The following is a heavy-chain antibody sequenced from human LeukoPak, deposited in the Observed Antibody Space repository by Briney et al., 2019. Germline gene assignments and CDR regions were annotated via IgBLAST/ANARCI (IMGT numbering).Heavy chain of an antibody. V-gene: IGHV4-59*08. Sequence: SETLSLTCTVSGGSISSYYWSWIRQPPGKGLEWIGYIYYSGSSNYNPSLKSRVTMSVDTSKNQFSLNLSSVTAADTAVYYCARHFSMVTAAGTFNYYYMDVWGKGTTVTVSS. CDR2: IYYSGSS. CDR1: GGSISSYY. D-gene: IGHD6-13*01. CDR3: ARHFSMVTAAGTFNYYYMDV. J-gene: IGHJ6*03.